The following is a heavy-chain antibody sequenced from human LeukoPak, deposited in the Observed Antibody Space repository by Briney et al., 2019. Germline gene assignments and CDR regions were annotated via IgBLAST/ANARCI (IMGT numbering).Heavy chain of an antibody. J-gene: IGHJ5*02. CDR3: ASTNCSSSNCFGANWFDP. CDR1: GGAIRSGDYY. CDR2: ISYSGNT. V-gene: IGHV4-30-4*08. Sequence: SQTLSLTCTASGGAIRSGDYYWSWIRRPPGGGLEWIGYISYSGNTYYNPSLKSRVTISLDTSKSQFSLKLSSVTAADTAVYFCASTNCSSSNCFGANWFDPWGQGTLVTVSS. D-gene: IGHD2-2*01.